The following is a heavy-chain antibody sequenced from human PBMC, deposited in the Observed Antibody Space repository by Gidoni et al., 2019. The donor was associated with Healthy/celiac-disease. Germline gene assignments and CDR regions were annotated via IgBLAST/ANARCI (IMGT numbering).Heavy chain of an antibody. J-gene: IGHJ4*02. Sequence: QVQLVESGGGVVQPGRSLRLSCAASGFIFSSYGMHWVRQAPGKGLEWVAVISYDGSHKYYADSVRGRFTISRDNSKNTLYLQMNSLSAEDTAVYYSARDLWPRGYDNGGYPLGFFDYWGQGTLVTVSS. V-gene: IGHV3-30*03. D-gene: IGHD3-22*01. CDR1: GFIFSSYG. CDR2: ISYDGSHK. CDR3: ARDLWPRGYDNGGYPLGFFDY.